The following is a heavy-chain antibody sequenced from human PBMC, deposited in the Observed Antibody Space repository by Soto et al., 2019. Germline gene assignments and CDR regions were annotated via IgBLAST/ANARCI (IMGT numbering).Heavy chain of an antibody. V-gene: IGHV3-30*18. CDR2: ISYDGSNK. J-gene: IGHJ4*01. D-gene: IGHD3-9*01. CDR1: GFTFSSYG. CDR3: AKDGSGFDWFDYYFDY. Sequence: GGSLRLSCAASGFTFSSYGMHWVRQAPGKGLEWVAVISYDGSNKYYADSVKGRFTISGDNSKNTLYLQMNSLRAEDTAVYYCAKDGSGFDWFDYYFDYWGHGTLVTVSS.